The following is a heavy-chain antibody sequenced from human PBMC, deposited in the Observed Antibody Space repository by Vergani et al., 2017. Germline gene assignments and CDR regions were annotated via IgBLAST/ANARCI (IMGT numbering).Heavy chain of an antibody. CDR1: GGTFSSYA. J-gene: IGHJ6*02. V-gene: IGHV1-69*01. Sequence: QVQLVQSGAEVKKPGSSVKVSCKASGGTFSSYAISWVRQATGQGIEWMGGIIPIFGSANYAQKFQGRVTITADESTSTAYMELSSLRSEDTAVYYCARSKGGGNPYYYGMDVWGQGTTVTVSS. CDR3: ARSKGGGNPYYYGMDV. D-gene: IGHD3-16*01. CDR2: IIPIFGSA.